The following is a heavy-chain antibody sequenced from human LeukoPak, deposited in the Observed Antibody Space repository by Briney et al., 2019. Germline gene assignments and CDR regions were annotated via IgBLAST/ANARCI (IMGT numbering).Heavy chain of an antibody. CDR2: IYYSGST. J-gene: IGHJ6*02. CDR1: GGSISSYC. D-gene: IGHD3-10*01. V-gene: IGHV4-59*08. CDR3: ARHMVRGVEYYGMDV. Sequence: SETLSLTCTVSGGSISSYCWSWIRQPPGKGLEWIGYIYYSGSTNYNPSLKSRVTISVDTSKNQFSLKLSSVTAADTAVYYCARHMVRGVEYYGMDVWGQGTTVTVSS.